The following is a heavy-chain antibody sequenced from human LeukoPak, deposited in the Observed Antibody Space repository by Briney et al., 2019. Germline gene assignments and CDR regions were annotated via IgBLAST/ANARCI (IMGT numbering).Heavy chain of an antibody. J-gene: IGHJ6*02. CDR2: INPNSGDT. D-gene: IGHD6-13*01. V-gene: IGHV1-2*02. CDR1: GYTFTGYY. CDR3: ARVRIGQQLDKYYYYAMDV. Sequence: ASVKVSCKASGYTFTGYYMHWVRQAPGQGLEWMGWINPNSGDTNYAEKFQGRVTMTRDTSISTAYMDLRRLRSDDTAVYYCARVRIGQQLDKYYYYAMDVWGQGTTVTVSS.